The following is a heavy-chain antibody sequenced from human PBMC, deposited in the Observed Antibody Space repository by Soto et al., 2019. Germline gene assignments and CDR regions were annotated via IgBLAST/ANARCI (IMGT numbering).Heavy chain of an antibody. Sequence: QVQLVQSGAEVKKPGASVKVSCKASGYTFTSYAMHWVRQAPGQRLEWMGWINAGNGNTKYSQKFQGRVTITRDTSASTAYMELRSLRSEDTAVYYCARDAGYCSGGSCYSRGNWFDPWGQGTLVTVSS. CDR2: INAGNGNT. V-gene: IGHV1-3*01. D-gene: IGHD2-15*01. CDR1: GYTFTSYA. CDR3: ARDAGYCSGGSCYSRGNWFDP. J-gene: IGHJ5*02.